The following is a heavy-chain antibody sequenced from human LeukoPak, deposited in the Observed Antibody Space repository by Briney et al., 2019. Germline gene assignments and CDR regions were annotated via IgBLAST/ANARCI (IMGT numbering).Heavy chain of an antibody. CDR1: GYTFTSYD. J-gene: IGHJ6*02. Sequence: GASVKVSCKASGYTFTSYDINWVRQATGQGLEWMGWMNPNSGNTGYAQKFQGRVTMTRNTSISTAYMELSSLRSEDTAVYYCARGGKFTMVRGVTYYYYYGMDVWGQGTTVTVSS. CDR3: ARGGKFTMVRGVTYYYYYGMDV. CDR2: MNPNSGNT. V-gene: IGHV1-8*01. D-gene: IGHD3-10*01.